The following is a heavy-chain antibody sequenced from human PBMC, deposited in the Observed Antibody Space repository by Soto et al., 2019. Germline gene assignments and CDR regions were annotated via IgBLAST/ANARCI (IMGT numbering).Heavy chain of an antibody. Sequence: PSETLSLTCSVSSGSISTSGYYWGWIRQPPGTGLEWIGGISCSGSTYYNPSLKSRLTISVDTSKNHFSLKLTSVTAADTAVYFCARRGSRLSVAVAAFDYWSQGTLVTVSS. CDR1: SGSISTSGYY. V-gene: IGHV4-39*02. J-gene: IGHJ4*02. CDR3: ARRGSRLSVAVAAFDY. D-gene: IGHD6-19*01. CDR2: ISCSGST.